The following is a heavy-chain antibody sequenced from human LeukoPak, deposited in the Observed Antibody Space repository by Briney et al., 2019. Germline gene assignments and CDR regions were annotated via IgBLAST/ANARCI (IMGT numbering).Heavy chain of an antibody. D-gene: IGHD3-22*01. CDR3: ARGDDSGYYDYFDY. CDR2: IYTGGNT. J-gene: IGHJ4*02. CDR1: GFTVDSNY. V-gene: IGHV3-53*01. Sequence: HPGGSLRLSCAASGFTVDSNYLSWVRQAPGKGLEWVSTIYTGGNTYYAASVKGRFTMSRDFSKNTVFLHMNSLRAEDTAMYYCARGDDSGYYDYFDYWGQGALVTVSS.